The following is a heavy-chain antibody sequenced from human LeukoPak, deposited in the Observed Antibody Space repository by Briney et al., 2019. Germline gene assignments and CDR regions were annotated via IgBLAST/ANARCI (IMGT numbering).Heavy chain of an antibody. CDR3: ARGAVGGTIFASYYYFDY. V-gene: IGHV3-11*01. CDR2: ISSSGCTI. Sequence: PGGALRVSRAASRFTFCDYYMSWILQAPGKGLARVSYISSSGCTIYYADSVKGRFTISRDNAKNSLYLQMNSLSAEDTAVYYCARGAVGGTIFASYYYFDYWGQGTLVTVSS. D-gene: IGHD3-3*01. J-gene: IGHJ4*02. CDR1: RFTFCDYY.